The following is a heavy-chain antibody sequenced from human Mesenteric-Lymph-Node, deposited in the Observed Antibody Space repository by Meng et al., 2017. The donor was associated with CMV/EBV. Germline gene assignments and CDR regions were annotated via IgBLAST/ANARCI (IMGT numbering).Heavy chain of an antibody. CDR3: ARYRGTVIIPAAPFEY. CDR1: GFTFSSYW. J-gene: IGHJ4*02. CDR2: IKQDGSEK. D-gene: IGHD2-2*01. Sequence: GESLKISCATSGFTFSSYWMSWVRQAPGKGLEWVANIKQDGSEKNYVDSVKGRFTISRDNGKNSLYLQMNSLRAEDTAVYFCARYRGTVIIPAAPFEYWGQGALVTVSS. V-gene: IGHV3-7*01.